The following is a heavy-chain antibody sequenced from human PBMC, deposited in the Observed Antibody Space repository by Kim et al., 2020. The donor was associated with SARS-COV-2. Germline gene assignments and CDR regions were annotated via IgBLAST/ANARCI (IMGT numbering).Heavy chain of an antibody. D-gene: IGHD6-19*01. CDR1: GYTFTSYD. CDR3: ARGKTVSGWYDYYYYMDV. Sequence: ASVKVSCKASGYTFTSYDINWVRQATGQGLEWMGWMNPNSGNTGCAQKFQGRVTMTRSTSISTAYMELSSLRSEDTAVYYCARGKTVSGWYDYYYYMDVWGKGTTVTVSS. V-gene: IGHV1-8*01. CDR2: MNPNSGNT. J-gene: IGHJ6*03.